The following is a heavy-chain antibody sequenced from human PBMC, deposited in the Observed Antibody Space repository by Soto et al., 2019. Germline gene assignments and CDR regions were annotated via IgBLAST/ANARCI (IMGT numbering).Heavy chain of an antibody. V-gene: IGHV1-69*06. CDR3: VPTVTFDP. CDR2: IIPIFGTA. Sequence: PLASVKVSCRASGGNFSSFAIIWVRQAPGQGLEWMGGIIPIFGTANYAQKFQGRVTITADKSTSTAYMELSSLRSEDTAVYYWVPTVTFDPWGQGTLVTVSS. J-gene: IGHJ5*02. CDR1: GGNFSSFA.